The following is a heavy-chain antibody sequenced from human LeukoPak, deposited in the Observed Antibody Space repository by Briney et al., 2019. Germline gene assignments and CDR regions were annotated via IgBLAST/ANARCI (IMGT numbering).Heavy chain of an antibody. D-gene: IGHD3-3*01. J-gene: IGHJ6*03. CDR3: ARGRTIFGVRRSRRGYMDV. V-gene: IGHV4-61*02. CDR1: GGSISSGSYY. CDR2: IYTSGST. Sequence: SETLSLTCTVSGGSISSGSYYWSWIRQPAGKGLEWIGRIYTSGSTNYNPSLKSRVTISVDTSKNQFSLKLSSVTAADTAVYYCARGRTIFGVRRSRRGYMDVWGKGTTVTVSS.